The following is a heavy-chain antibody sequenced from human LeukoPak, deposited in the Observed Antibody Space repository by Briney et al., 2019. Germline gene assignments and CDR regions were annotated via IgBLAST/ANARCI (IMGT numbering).Heavy chain of an antibody. D-gene: IGHD3-22*01. J-gene: IGHJ4*02. CDR1: GYTLTSYA. Sequence: ASVMVSCKASGYTLTSYAMHWVRQAPGQRLEWMGWINAGNGNTKYSQKFQGRVTITRDTSASTAYMELSSLRSEDTAVYYCARDLPPYYYDSSGYWSFDYWGQGTLVTVSS. CDR3: ARDLPPYYYDSSGYWSFDY. CDR2: INAGNGNT. V-gene: IGHV1-3*01.